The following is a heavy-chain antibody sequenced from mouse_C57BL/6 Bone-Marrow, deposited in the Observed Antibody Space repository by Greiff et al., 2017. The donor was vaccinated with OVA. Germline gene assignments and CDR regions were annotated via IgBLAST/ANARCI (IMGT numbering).Heavy chain of an antibody. CDR3: TFYYYGSSYLGC. CDR1: GFNIQDDY. CDR2: IDPENGDT. V-gene: IGHV14-4*01. D-gene: IGHD1-1*01. J-gene: IGHJ2*01. Sequence: EVQLQQSGAELVRPGASVKLSCTASGFNIQDDYMHWVKQRPEQGLEWIGWIDPENGDTEYASKFQGKATITADTSSNTAYLQLSSLTSEDTAVYYCTFYYYGSSYLGCWGQGPTLSVSS.